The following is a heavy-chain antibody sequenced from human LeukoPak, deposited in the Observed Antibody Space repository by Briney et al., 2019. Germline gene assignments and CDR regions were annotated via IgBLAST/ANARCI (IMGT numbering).Heavy chain of an antibody. J-gene: IGHJ4*02. CDR1: GSSFTSYW. D-gene: IGHD1-26*01. V-gene: IGHV5-51*01. CDR3: ARVGNYYDY. Sequence: GASLQISCKGSGSSFTSYWIGWVRPLPGEGLEWMGIIYPGDSDTRYSPSFQGQVTISADKSISTAYLQWSSLKASDTAMYYCARVGNYYDYWGQGTLVAVSS. CDR2: IYPGDSDT.